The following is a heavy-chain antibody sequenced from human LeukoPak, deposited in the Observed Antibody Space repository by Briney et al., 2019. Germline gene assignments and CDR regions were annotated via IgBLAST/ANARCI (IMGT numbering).Heavy chain of an antibody. D-gene: IGHD6-6*01. Sequence: GGSLRLSCAASGFTFSSYGMHWVRQAPGKGLEWVAVIWYGGSNKYYADSVKGRFTISRDNSKNTLYLQMNSLRAEDTAVYYCAKEAGIYSSSSRYYYYYMDVWGKGTTVTVSS. J-gene: IGHJ6*03. CDR3: AKEAGIYSSSSRYYYYYMDV. CDR1: GFTFSSYG. CDR2: IWYGGSNK. V-gene: IGHV3-30*02.